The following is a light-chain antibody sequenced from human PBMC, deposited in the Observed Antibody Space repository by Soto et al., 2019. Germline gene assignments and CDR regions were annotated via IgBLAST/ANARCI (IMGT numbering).Light chain of an antibody. CDR1: QGIKSY. V-gene: IGKV1-39*01. J-gene: IGKJ4*01. Sequence: IETTQSPSSLSASVGDTVTITCRASQGIKSYLNWYQQKPGKAPKLLIYGASSLQSGVPSRFSGSGSGTVFTLTISSLQPEDYATYYCQQSYSTPPLTFGGGTKVEIK. CDR2: GAS. CDR3: QQSYSTPPLT.